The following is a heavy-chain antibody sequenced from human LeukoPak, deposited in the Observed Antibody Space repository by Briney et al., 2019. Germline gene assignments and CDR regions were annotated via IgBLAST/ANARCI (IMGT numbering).Heavy chain of an antibody. CDR1: GFTFSSYG. V-gene: IGHV3-30*18. CDR2: ISYDGSNK. D-gene: IGHD1-1*01. J-gene: IGHJ4*02. Sequence: PGRSLRLCCAASGFTFSSYGMHWVRQAPGKGLEWVAVISYDGSNKYYADSVKGRFTISRDNSKNTLYLQMNSLRAEDTAVYYCAKDYWNDGFDYWGQGTLVTVSS. CDR3: AKDYWNDGFDY.